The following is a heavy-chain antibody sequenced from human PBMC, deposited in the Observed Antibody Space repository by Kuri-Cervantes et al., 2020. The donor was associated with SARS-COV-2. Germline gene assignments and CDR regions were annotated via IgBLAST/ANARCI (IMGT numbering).Heavy chain of an antibody. CDR1: GYTFTSYA. D-gene: IGHD3-3*01. J-gene: IGHJ3*02. CDR3: ARISSGSVLRFLEWSAEDALDI. Sequence: ASVKVSCKASGYTFTSYAMHWVRQAPGQGLEWMGWINPNSGGTNYAQKFQGRVTMTRDTSISTAYMELSRLRSDDTAVYYCARISSGSVLRFLEWSAEDALDIWGQGTMVTVSS. V-gene: IGHV1-2*02. CDR2: INPNSGGT.